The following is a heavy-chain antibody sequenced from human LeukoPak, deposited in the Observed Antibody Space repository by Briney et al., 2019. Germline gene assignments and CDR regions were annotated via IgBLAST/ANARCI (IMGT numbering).Heavy chain of an antibody. CDR2: ISSSSSTI. V-gene: IGHV3-48*01. CDR1: GFTFSSYS. CDR3: ARDGQTGEWLLYPLYYGMDV. J-gene: IGHJ6*02. D-gene: IGHD3-3*01. Sequence: GGSLRLSCAASGFTFSSYSMNLVRQAPGKGLEWVSYISSSSSTIYYANSVKGRFTISRDNAKNSLYLQMNSLRAEDTAVYYCARDGQTGEWLLYPLYYGMDVWGQGTTVTVSS.